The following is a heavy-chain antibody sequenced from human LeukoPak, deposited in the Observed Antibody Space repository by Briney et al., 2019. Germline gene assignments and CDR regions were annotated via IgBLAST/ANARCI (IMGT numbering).Heavy chain of an antibody. V-gene: IGHV3-74*01. CDR2: LYTDGSNT. CDR3: ARGPLAPDY. Sequence: GGSLRLSCVASGFTFSSAWMHWVRQVPGKGLVWVSRLYTDGSNTAYADSMEGRFTMSSDNAKNTVYLQMNSLRAEDTAVYYCARGPLAPDYWGQGTLVIVSS. CDR1: GFTFSSAW. J-gene: IGHJ4*02.